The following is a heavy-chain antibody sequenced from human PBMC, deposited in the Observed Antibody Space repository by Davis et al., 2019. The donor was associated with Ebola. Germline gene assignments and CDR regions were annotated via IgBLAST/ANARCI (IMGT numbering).Heavy chain of an antibody. Sequence: PSETLSLTCAVYGGSFSGYYWSWIRQPPGKGLEWIGEINHSGSTNYNPSLKSRVTISVDTSKNQFSLKLSSVTAADTAVYYCARGRGLYGDPNNWFDPWGQGTLVTVSS. D-gene: IGHD4-17*01. CDR1: GGSFSGYY. CDR3: ARGRGLYGDPNNWFDP. CDR2: INHSGST. V-gene: IGHV4-34*01. J-gene: IGHJ5*02.